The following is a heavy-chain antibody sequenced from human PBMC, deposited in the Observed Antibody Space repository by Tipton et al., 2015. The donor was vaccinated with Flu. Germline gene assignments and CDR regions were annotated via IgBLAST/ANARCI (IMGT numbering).Heavy chain of an antibody. V-gene: IGHV3-9*01. D-gene: IGHD1-26*01. CDR2: ISWNSASI. J-gene: IGHJ1*01. CDR1: GFTFDDYA. Sequence: LRLSCAASGFTFDDYAMHWVRQAPGKGLEWVSGISWNSASIDYADSVKGRFTISRDNAKNSLYLQMNSLRAEDTALYYCAKDMSPSAMGGVDWGQGTLVTVSS. CDR3: AKDMSPSAMGGVD.